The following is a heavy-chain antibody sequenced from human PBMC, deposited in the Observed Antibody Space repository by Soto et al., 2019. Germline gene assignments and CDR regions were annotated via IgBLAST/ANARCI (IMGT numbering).Heavy chain of an antibody. CDR2: IDGSGATK. CDR1: GFTFNDFE. J-gene: IGHJ4*02. V-gene: IGHV3-48*03. CDR3: ARGFGRFNY. D-gene: IGHD3-10*01. Sequence: EVQLLESGGGLVQPGGSPRLSCGVSGFTFNDFEMNWVRQAPGKGLEWLAYIDGSGATKKYTDSVRGRFTISRDNANNSLFLQMSSLSAADTAMYYCARGFGRFNYWGQGTLVSVSS.